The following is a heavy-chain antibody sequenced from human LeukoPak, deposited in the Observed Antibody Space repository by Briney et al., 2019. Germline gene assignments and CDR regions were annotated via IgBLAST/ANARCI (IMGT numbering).Heavy chain of an antibody. V-gene: IGHV4-61*02. CDR1: GGSISSGSYY. CDR3: ARARGFRFDWFDP. CDR2: IYTSGST. Sequence: PSQTLSLTCTVSGGSISSGSYYRSWIRQPAGKGLEWLGRIYTSGSTNYNPFLKSRVTISVDTSKNQFSLKLSSVTAADTAVYYCARARGFRFDWFDPWGQGTLVTVSS. J-gene: IGHJ5*02. D-gene: IGHD3-10*01.